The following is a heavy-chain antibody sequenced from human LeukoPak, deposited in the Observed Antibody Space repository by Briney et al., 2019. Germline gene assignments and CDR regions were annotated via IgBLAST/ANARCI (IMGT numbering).Heavy chain of an antibody. CDR3: ARGAAMVSPGDYYYYYMDV. CDR1: GYTFTSYD. D-gene: IGHD5-18*01. V-gene: IGHV1-69*13. Sequence: SVKVSCKASGYTFTSYDINWVRQATGQGLEWMGGIIPIFGTANYAQKFQGRVTITADESTSTAYMELSSLRSEDTAVYYCARGAAMVSPGDYYYYYMDVWGKGTTVTISS. CDR2: IIPIFGTA. J-gene: IGHJ6*03.